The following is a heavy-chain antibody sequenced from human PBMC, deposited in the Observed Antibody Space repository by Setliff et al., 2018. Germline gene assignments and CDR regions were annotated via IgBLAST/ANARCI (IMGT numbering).Heavy chain of an antibody. CDR2: INHSGST. D-gene: IGHD3-10*01. V-gene: IGHV4-34*01. CDR1: GVSFSDYY. J-gene: IGHJ3*02. Sequence: SETLSLTCTVYGVSFSDYYWGWVRQSPGKGLDWIGEINHSGSTNYKSSLKSRVTISVDTSKNQFSLKLNSVTAADTAVYYCARRWNFGPYGSGIHDAFDMWGQGTMVTVSS. CDR3: ARRWNFGPYGSGIHDAFDM.